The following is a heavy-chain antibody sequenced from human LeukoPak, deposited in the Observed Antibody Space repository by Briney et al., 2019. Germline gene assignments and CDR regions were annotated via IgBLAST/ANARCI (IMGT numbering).Heavy chain of an antibody. D-gene: IGHD4-17*01. CDR2: ISGSGGST. J-gene: IGHJ4*02. CDR1: GFTFSSYA. CDR3: AKVDNDYGDYFDY. Sequence: GGSLRLSCAASGFTFSSYAMSWVRQAPGKGLEWVSAISGSGGSTYYADSVKGRFTISRDNSKNTLYLQMNSLRAEDTALYYCAKVDNDYGDYFDYWGQGTLVTVSS. V-gene: IGHV3-23*01.